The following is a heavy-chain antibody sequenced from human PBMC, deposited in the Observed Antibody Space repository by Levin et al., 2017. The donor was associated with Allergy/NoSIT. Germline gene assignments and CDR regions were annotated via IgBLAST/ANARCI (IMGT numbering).Heavy chain of an antibody. V-gene: IGHV1-18*01. D-gene: IGHD2-21*02. CDR2: ISAYNGNT. J-gene: IGHJ4*02. Sequence: GESLKISCKASGYTFTSYGISWVRQAPGQGLEWMGWISAYNGNTNYAQKLQGRVTMTTDTSTSTAYMELRSLRSDDTAVYYCARDPSPYCGGDCYSGDWGQGTLVTVSS. CDR3: ARDPSPYCGGDCYSGD. CDR1: GYTFTSYG.